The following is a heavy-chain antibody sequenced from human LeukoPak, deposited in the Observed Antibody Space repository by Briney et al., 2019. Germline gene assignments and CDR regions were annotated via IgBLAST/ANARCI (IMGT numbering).Heavy chain of an antibody. V-gene: IGHV3-30-3*02. CDR2: ISYDGSNK. Sequence: PGKSLRLSCAASGFTFSGYPIHWVRQAPGKGLEWVAVISYDGSNKYYADSVKGRFTISRDNSKNTLYLQMNSLRAEDTAVYYCVKAVWIQLWLGYGGGDYWGQGTLVTVSS. CDR1: GFTFSGYP. D-gene: IGHD5-18*01. J-gene: IGHJ4*02. CDR3: VKAVWIQLWLGYGGGDY.